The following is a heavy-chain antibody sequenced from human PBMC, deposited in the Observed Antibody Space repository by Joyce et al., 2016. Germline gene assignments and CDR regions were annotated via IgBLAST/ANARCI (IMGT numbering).Heavy chain of an antibody. D-gene: IGHD2-2*01. CDR3: AKEEDIIIVPAASSY. J-gene: IGHJ4*02. CDR1: GVTFTSYA. Sequence: EVQLLESGGGLVQPGGSLRLSCAASGVTFTSYAMTWVRQAPGKGLEWVSDISGRGDSTYYADSVKGRFTISRDNSKSTLYLQMNSLRAEDTAIYYCAKEEDIIIVPAASSYWGQGTLVTVSS. V-gene: IGHV3-23*01. CDR2: ISGRGDST.